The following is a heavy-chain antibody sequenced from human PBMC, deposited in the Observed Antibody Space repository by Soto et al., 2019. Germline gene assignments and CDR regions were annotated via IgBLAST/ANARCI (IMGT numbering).Heavy chain of an antibody. CDR3: AGYYYHNRGPFEP. V-gene: IGHV1-46*01. CDR1: GYTSTNYY. Sequence: ASVKVSCKAAGYTSTNYYMHWVRQGPGQGLEWMGMINPSGDSATYAQKFRGRITMTGDTSTSTVYLDLSSLRSEDTAVYYCAGYYYHNRGPFEPWGQGALVTVSS. D-gene: IGHD3-22*01. J-gene: IGHJ5*02. CDR2: INPSGDSA.